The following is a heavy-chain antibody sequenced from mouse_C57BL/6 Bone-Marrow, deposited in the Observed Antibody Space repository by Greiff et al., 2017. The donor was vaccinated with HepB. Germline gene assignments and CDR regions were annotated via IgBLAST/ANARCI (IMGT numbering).Heavy chain of an antibody. J-gene: IGHJ4*01. CDR2: IDPSDSYT. V-gene: IGHV1-50*01. Sequence: QVQLQQPGAELVKPGASVKLSCKASGYTFTSYWMQWVKQRPGQGLEWIGEIDPSDSYTNYNQKFKGKATLTVDTSSSTAYMQLSSLTSEDSAVYYCARSPGSSYAMDYWGQGTSVTVSS. CDR1: GYTFTSYW. D-gene: IGHD1-1*01. CDR3: ARSPGSSYAMDY.